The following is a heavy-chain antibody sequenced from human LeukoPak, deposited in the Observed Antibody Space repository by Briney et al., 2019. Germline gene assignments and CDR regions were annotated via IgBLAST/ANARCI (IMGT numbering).Heavy chain of an antibody. CDR1: GFTFSSYA. V-gene: IGHV3-23*01. CDR3: AELGITMIGGV. CDR2: ISGSGGST. Sequence: GGSLRLSCGASGFTFSSYAMSGVRQAPGKGLEWVSAISGSGGSTYYADSVKGRFTISRDNSKNTLYLQMNSLRAEDTAVYYCAELGITMIGGVWGKGTTVTISS. D-gene: IGHD3-10*02. J-gene: IGHJ6*04.